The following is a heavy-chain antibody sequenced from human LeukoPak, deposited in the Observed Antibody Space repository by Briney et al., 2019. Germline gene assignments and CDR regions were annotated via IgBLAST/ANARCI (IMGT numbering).Heavy chain of an antibody. V-gene: IGHV1-18*01. CDR3: ARGRPNSSGYYYNWFDP. CDR2: ISAYNGNT. Sequence: GASVKVSCKASGYTFTSYGISWVRQPPGQGREWMGWISAYNGNTNYAQMLQGRVTMTTDTSTKTAYMELRSLRSDDTDVYYCARGRPNSSGYYYNWFDPWGQGTLVTVSS. D-gene: IGHD3-22*01. J-gene: IGHJ5*02. CDR1: GYTFTSYG.